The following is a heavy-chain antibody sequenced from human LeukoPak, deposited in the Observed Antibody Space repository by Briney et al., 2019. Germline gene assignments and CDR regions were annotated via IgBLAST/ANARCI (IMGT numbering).Heavy chain of an antibody. V-gene: IGHV4-39*07. D-gene: IGHD3-10*01. J-gene: IGHJ5*02. CDR1: GGSISSSSYY. CDR2: IYYSGST. CDR3: ARDLNSRGVINGWFDP. Sequence: SETLSLTCTVSGGSISSSSYYWGWIRQPPGKGLEWIGSIYYSGSTYYNPSLKSRVTISVDTSKNQFSLKLSSVTAADTAVYYCARDLNSRGVINGWFDPWGQGTLVTVSS.